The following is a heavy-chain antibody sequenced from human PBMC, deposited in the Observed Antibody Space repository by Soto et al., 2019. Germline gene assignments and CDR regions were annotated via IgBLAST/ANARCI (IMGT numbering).Heavy chain of an antibody. D-gene: IGHD4-17*01. CDR2: ISYDGSNK. V-gene: IGHV3-30-3*01. CDR3: ARAGATPFDY. Sequence: GSLRLSCAASVFTFSSCAMHWVRQAPGKGLEWVAVISYDGSNKYYADSVKGRFTISRDNSKNTLYLQMNSLRAEDTAVYYCARAGATPFDYWGQGTLVTVSS. CDR1: VFTFSSCA. J-gene: IGHJ4*02.